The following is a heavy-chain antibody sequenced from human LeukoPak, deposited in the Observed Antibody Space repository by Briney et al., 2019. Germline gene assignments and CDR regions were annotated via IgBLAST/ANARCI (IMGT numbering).Heavy chain of an antibody. J-gene: IGHJ4*02. Sequence: GGSPRLSCAASGFTFSNYAMNWVRQAPGKGLEFVSGISSNGAGTYYANSVKGRFTISRDNSKNTLYLQMGSLTTDDTAVYYCARGSPEEFDYWGQGTLVTVSS. V-gene: IGHV3-64*01. CDR1: GFTFSNYA. CDR2: ISSNGAGT. D-gene: IGHD1-14*01. CDR3: ARGSPEEFDY.